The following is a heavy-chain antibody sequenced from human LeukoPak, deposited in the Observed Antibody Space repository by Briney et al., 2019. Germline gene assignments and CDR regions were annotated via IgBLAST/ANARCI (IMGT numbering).Heavy chain of an antibody. Sequence: PSETLSLTCAVYGGSFSGYYWSWIRQPPGKGLEWIGEINHSGSTNYNPSLKSRVTISVDTSKNQFSLKLSSVTAADTAVYYCARQGAREQQLELDWYFDLWGRGTLVTVSS. CDR1: GGSFSGYY. CDR2: INHSGST. J-gene: IGHJ2*01. D-gene: IGHD6-13*01. V-gene: IGHV4-34*01. CDR3: ARQGAREQQLELDWYFDL.